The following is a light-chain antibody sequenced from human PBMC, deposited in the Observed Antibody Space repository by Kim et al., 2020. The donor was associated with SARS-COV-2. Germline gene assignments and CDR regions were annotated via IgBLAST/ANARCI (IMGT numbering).Light chain of an antibody. CDR3: QAWDRTVV. CDR1: ELRNKY. V-gene: IGLV3-1*01. J-gene: IGLJ3*02. Sequence: SVSPGQTASITCSGHELRNKYVCWYQQRPGQSPILVIYQNTRRPSGIPQRFSGSNSGDIATLTISGTQAMDEADYYCQAWDRTVVFGGGTQLTVL. CDR2: QNT.